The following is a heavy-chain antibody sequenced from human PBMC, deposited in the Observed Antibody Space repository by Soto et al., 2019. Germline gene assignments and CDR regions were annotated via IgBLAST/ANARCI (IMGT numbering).Heavy chain of an antibody. Sequence: PSETLSLTCTVSGGSISSYYRSWIRQPPGKGLEWIGYIYYSGSTNYNPSLKSRVTISVDTSKNQFSLKLSSVTAADTAVYYCARGLGQVAQPYYYYGMDVWGQGTTVTVSS. CDR3: ARGLGQVAQPYYYYGMDV. D-gene: IGHD3-16*01. V-gene: IGHV4-59*01. CDR1: GGSISSYY. J-gene: IGHJ6*02. CDR2: IYYSGST.